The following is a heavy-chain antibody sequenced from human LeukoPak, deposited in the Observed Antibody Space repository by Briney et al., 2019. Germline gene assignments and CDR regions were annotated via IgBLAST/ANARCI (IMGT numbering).Heavy chain of an antibody. CDR2: ISSSTSTI. J-gene: IGHJ4*02. CDR1: GFTLSSNS. V-gene: IGHV3-48*02. D-gene: IGHD3-10*01. CDR3: ARDLDRPGRAFDF. Sequence: SGGSLRLSCAASGFTLSSNSMNWVRQAPGKGLEWVSYISSSTSTIHYAASVRGRFTISRENAKNSLYQHMNSLRDEHTAVYYCARDLDRPGRAFDFWGQGALLTVSS.